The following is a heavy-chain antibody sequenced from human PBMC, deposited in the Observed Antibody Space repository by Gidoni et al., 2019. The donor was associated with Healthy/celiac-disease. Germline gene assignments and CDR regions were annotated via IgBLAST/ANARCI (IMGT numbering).Heavy chain of an antibody. CDR1: GGTFSSYA. CDR2: IIPIFGTA. D-gene: IGHD6-6*01. V-gene: IGHV1-69*01. Sequence: PGSSVKVSCKASGGTFSSYAISWVRQAPGQGLEWMGGIIPIFGTANYAQKFQGRVTITADESTSTAYMELSSLRSEDTAVYYCARSESSSAWSYYYYMDVWGKGTTVTVSS. CDR3: ARSESSSAWSYYYYMDV. J-gene: IGHJ6*03.